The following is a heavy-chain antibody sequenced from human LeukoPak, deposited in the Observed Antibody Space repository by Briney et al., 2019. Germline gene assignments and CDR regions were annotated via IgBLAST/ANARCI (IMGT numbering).Heavy chain of an antibody. CDR1: GGSISSGSYS. J-gene: IGHJ6*02. V-gene: IGHV4-30-2*01. D-gene: IGHD3-22*01. Sequence: PSQTLSLTCAVSGGSISSGSYSWSWIRQPPGKGLEWIGYIYHSGSTYYNPSLKSRVTISVDRSKNQFSLKLSSVTAADTAVYYCASTALYYYDSSGPHPYYYYYYGMDVWGQGTTVTVSS. CDR3: ASTALYYYDSSGPHPYYYYYYGMDV. CDR2: IYHSGST.